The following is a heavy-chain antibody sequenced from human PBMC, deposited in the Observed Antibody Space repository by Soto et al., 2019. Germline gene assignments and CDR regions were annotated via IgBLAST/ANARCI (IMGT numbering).Heavy chain of an antibody. J-gene: IGHJ6*02. CDR3: ARVHCSAGTCLDGLDF. CDR2: IYYRSKWFH. CDR1: GDSVSSNGAC. Sequence: SQTLSLTCVISGDSVSSNGACWNWIRQSPSRGLQWLGRIYYRSKWFHDYAASVESRMAINPATSRNQFSLQLNYVTPEDTAVYYCARVHCSAGTCLDGLDFWGQGTTVTFSS. V-gene: IGHV6-1*01. D-gene: IGHD2-15*01.